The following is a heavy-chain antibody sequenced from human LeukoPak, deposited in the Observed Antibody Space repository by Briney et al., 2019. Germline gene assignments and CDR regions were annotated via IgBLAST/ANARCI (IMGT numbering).Heavy chain of an antibody. D-gene: IGHD3-22*01. Sequence: ASVKVSCKASGYTFTGYYMHWVRQAPGQGLEWMGRINPNSGGTNYAQKFQGRVTMTRDTSISTAYMELSRLRSDDTAVYYCARGTPYDSSCYYPDYWGQGTLVTVSS. J-gene: IGHJ4*02. CDR1: GYTFTGYY. CDR3: ARGTPYDSSCYYPDY. CDR2: INPNSGGT. V-gene: IGHV1-2*06.